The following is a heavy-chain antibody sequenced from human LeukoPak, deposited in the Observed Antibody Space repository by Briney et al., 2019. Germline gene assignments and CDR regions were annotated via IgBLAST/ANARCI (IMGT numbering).Heavy chain of an antibody. J-gene: IGHJ4*02. CDR2: ISGSGGST. CDR1: GFTFSSYG. Sequence: GGTLRLSCAASGFTFSSYGMSWVRQAPGKGLEWVSAISGSGGSTYYADSVKGRFTISRDNSKNTLYLQMNSLRAEDTAVYYRAKGDLAVAGRVFDYWGQGTLVTVSS. D-gene: IGHD6-19*01. CDR3: AKGDLAVAGRVFDY. V-gene: IGHV3-23*01.